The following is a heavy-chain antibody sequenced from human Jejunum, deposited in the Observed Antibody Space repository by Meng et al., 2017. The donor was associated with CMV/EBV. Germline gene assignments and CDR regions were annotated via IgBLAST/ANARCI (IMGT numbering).Heavy chain of an antibody. Sequence: VEVLGSGGGSVPPGGPLRLSCAASAFTVSSNYMNWVRQAPGKGLEWVSVIYNGDNTNYAESVRGRFTISRDNSKNTLYLQMNSLRAEDTAVYYCAGGAVWLVYEYWGQGTLVTVSS. CDR1: AFTVSSNY. CDR3: AGGAVWLVYEY. CDR2: IYNGDNT. J-gene: IGHJ4*02. D-gene: IGHD5-12*01. V-gene: IGHV3-66*01.